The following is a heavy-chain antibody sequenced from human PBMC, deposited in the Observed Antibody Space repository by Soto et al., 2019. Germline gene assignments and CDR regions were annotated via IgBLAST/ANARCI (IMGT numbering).Heavy chain of an antibody. CDR1: GGSISSSSYY. D-gene: IGHD2-15*01. CDR2: IYYSGST. Sequence: SETLSLTCTVSGGSISSSSYYWGWIRQPPGKGLEWIGSIYYSGSTYYNPSLKSRVTISVDTSKNQFSLKLSSVTAADTAVYYCARLVVVVAATSNFDYWGQGTLVTVSP. V-gene: IGHV4-39*01. J-gene: IGHJ4*02. CDR3: ARLVVVVAATSNFDY.